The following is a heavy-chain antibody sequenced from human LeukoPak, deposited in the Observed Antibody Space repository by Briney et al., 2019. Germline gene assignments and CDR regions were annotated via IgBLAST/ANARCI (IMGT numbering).Heavy chain of an antibody. CDR2: ISAYNGYT. CDR3: PGVGTGTRSFDS. V-gene: IGHV1-18*01. D-gene: IGHD1/OR15-1a*01. CDR1: GYTFTTYD. Sequence: ASVKVSCKTSGYTFTTYDINWVRQAPGQGLEWMGRISAYNGYTNYGQKLQGRVTMTTDTSTNTVHIQRRSLRSDDTTVEYCPGVGTGTRSFDSWGEGTLVTVSS. J-gene: IGHJ4*02.